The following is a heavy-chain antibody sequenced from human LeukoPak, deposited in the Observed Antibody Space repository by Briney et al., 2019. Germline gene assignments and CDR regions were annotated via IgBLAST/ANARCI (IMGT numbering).Heavy chain of an antibody. CDR2: IYYSGGT. J-gene: IGHJ3*02. CDR3: ARHVTISGPYDASDI. CDR1: GGSISSTSYY. V-gene: IGHV4-61*05. D-gene: IGHD5-24*01. Sequence: PSETLSLTCTVSGGSISSTSYYWRWIRQPPGKGLEWIGYIYYSGGTDYNPSLKSRVTTSVDTSKNQFSLKLRSVTAADTAVYYCARHVTISGPYDASDIWGQGTMVTVSP.